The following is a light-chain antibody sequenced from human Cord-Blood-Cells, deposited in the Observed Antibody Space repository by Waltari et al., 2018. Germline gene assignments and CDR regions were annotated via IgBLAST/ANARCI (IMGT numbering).Light chain of an antibody. CDR3: QSADSSGTYWV. V-gene: IGLV3-25*03. Sequence: SSELTRPPSVSVSPGQTARITCSGDAFPKQYAYWYQQKPGQAPVLVINKDSERPSGIPERFSGSSSGTTVTLTISGVQAEDEADYYCQSADSSGTYWVFGGGTKLTVL. CDR2: KDS. CDR1: AFPKQY. J-gene: IGLJ3*02.